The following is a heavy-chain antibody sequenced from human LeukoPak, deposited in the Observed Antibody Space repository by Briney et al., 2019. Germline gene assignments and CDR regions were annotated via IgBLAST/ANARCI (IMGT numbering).Heavy chain of an antibody. D-gene: IGHD4-23*01. J-gene: IGHJ4*02. Sequence: PGASVKVSCKASGYTFTSYGLSWVRQAPGQGLEWMGWISPYNGNTNYIQKLQGRVTMTTDTSTTTAYLELRSLRSDDTAVYYCARDRGLRWCPDYWGQGTLVTVSS. CDR1: GYTFTSYG. V-gene: IGHV1-18*01. CDR2: ISPYNGNT. CDR3: ARDRGLRWCPDY.